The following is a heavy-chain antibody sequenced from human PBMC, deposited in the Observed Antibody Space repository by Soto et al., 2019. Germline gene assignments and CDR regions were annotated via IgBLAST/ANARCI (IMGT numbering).Heavy chain of an antibody. CDR3: AKDRTVAARHFDY. V-gene: IGHV3-23*01. J-gene: IGHJ4*02. D-gene: IGHD6-6*01. Sequence: GGSLRLSCAASGFAFSNYAMHWVRQAPGKGLEWVSSISTSIDATYYADSVKGRFTISRDDSKNTLYLQMNSLRAEDSAVYYCAKDRTVAARHFDYWGQGTQVTGSS. CDR1: GFAFSNYA. CDR2: ISTSIDAT.